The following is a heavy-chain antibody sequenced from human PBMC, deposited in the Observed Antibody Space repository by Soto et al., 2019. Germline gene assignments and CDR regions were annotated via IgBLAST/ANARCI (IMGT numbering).Heavy chain of an antibody. CDR1: GVTFSSYA. CDR3: ARERGQLIVVVPAARLGVGAFDI. J-gene: IGHJ3*02. Sequence: ASVKVSCKASGVTFSSYAISWVRQAPGQGLEWMGGIIPIFGTANYAQKLQGRVTITADKSTSTAYMELSSLRSEDTAVYYCARERGQLIVVVPAARLGVGAFDIWGQGTMVTVSS. D-gene: IGHD2-2*01. V-gene: IGHV1-69*06. CDR2: IIPIFGTA.